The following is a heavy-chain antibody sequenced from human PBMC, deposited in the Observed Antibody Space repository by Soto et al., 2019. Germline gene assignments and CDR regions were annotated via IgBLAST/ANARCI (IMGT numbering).Heavy chain of an antibody. Sequence: GASVKVSCKASGYTFASYGISWVRQAPGQGLEWMGWISAYNGNTNYAQKLQGRVTMTTDTFTRTAYKEVRSLRSDDTAVYYCAREGTCSSTSCPTYFSFGMDVWGQGTTVTVS. CDR1: GYTFASYG. D-gene: IGHD2-2*01. V-gene: IGHV1-18*01. CDR2: ISAYNGNT. J-gene: IGHJ6*02. CDR3: AREGTCSSTSCPTYFSFGMDV.